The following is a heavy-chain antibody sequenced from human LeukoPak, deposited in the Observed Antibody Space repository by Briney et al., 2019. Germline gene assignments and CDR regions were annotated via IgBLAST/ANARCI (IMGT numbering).Heavy chain of an antibody. J-gene: IGHJ4*02. D-gene: IGHD6-19*01. CDR1: GFTFSSYA. V-gene: IGHV3-23*01. CDR3: AKGSSAYGHPTSPLFDF. Sequence: GGSLRLSCAASGFTFSSYAMNWVRQAPGKGLEWVSEISGSGGSTYYADSVKGRFTISRDNSKNTLYLQMSSLRTEDTGVYYCAKGSSAYGHPTSPLFDFWGQGTLVTVS. CDR2: ISGSGGST.